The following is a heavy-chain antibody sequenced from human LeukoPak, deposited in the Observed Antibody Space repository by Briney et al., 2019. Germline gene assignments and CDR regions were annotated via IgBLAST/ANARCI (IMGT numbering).Heavy chain of an antibody. CDR1: GFIFRNYN. J-gene: IGHJ4*02. V-gene: IGHV3-48*02. CDR2: ISGSSRTI. D-gene: IGHD4-17*01. CDR3: ARDWDDSGLC. Sequence: GGSLRLSCAASGFIFRNYNMNWVRQAPGKGLEWVSYISGSSRTIYYTDSVKGRFTISRDNAKNSLYLQMSSLRDEDTAVYYCARDWDDSGLCWGQGTLVTVSS.